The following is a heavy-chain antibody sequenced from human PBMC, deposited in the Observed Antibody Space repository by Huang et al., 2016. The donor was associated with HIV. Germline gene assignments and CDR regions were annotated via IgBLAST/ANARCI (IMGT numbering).Heavy chain of an antibody. D-gene: IGHD3-10*01. CDR1: GGSISSHY. Sequence: QVQLQESGPGLVKPSETLSLTCTVSGGSISSHYWSWIRQPPGKGLEWNGSIYYSGSTNYNPALKSRVTRSVDTSKNQCSLKLSSVTAADTAVYYCARDTMVRGFDYWGQGTLVTVSS. CDR3: ARDTMVRGFDY. J-gene: IGHJ4*02. V-gene: IGHV4-59*11. CDR2: IYYSGST.